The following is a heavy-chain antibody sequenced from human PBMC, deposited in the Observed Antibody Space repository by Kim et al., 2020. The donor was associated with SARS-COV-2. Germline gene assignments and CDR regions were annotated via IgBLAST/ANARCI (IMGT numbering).Heavy chain of an antibody. D-gene: IGHD6-13*01. V-gene: IGHV4-4*07. Sequence: SETLSLTCTVSGGSLSNYYWSWIRQPAGKGLQWVGRIYPSGITDYNPALRSRLTMSVDPSKNQFSLELSSVTAADTVVYYCGRGSQQLDHWGQGTLVTVSS. J-gene: IGHJ4*02. CDR3: GRGSQQLDH. CDR1: GGSLSNYY. CDR2: IYPSGIT.